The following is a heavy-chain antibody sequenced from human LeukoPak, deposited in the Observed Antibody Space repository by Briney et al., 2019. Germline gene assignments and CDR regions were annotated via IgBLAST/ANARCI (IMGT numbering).Heavy chain of an antibody. CDR1: GYHFTRYW. CDR3: ARQGWELPPYY. V-gene: IGHV5-51*01. D-gene: IGHD1-26*01. Sequence: GGSRQISGKGSGYHFTRYWIGWARPLPGKGLEWMGIIYPGDSDTRYSPSFQGQVTISADKSISTAYLQWSSLKASDTAMYYCARQGWELPPYYWGQGTLVTVSS. J-gene: IGHJ4*02. CDR2: IYPGDSDT.